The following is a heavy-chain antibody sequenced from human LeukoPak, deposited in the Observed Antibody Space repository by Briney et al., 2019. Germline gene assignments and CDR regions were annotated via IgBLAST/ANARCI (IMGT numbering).Heavy chain of an antibody. V-gene: IGHV3-30-3*01. J-gene: IGHJ4*02. Sequence: PGRSLRLSCAASGFMFKNYAMHWVRQAPGKGLEWVSIISYDGSNKYYVDSVKGRFTISRDKSKNTLYLQMNSLRAEDTAVYYCARNDIGKYYLDYWGQGTLVTVSS. CDR3: ARNDIGKYYLDY. D-gene: IGHD1-1*01. CDR1: GFMFKNYA. CDR2: ISYDGSNK.